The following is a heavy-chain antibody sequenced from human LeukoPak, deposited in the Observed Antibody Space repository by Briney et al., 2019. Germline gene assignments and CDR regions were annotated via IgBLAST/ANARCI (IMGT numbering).Heavy chain of an antibody. CDR2: ISSSSSYI. CDR3: ARDWQLELRDASDY. Sequence: GGSLSLSCAASGFPFSSYSMNWVRQAPGKGLEWVSSISSSSSYIYYADSVRGPFTISRDNAKNSLYLQMNSLRAEDTAVYYCARDWQLELRDASDYWGQGTLVTVSS. CDR1: GFPFSSYS. D-gene: IGHD1-7*01. V-gene: IGHV3-21*01. J-gene: IGHJ4*02.